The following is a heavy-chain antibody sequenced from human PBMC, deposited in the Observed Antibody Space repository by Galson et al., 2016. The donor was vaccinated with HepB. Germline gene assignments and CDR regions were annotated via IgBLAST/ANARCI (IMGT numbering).Heavy chain of an antibody. CDR2: IIPLLGIP. V-gene: IGHV1-69*02. J-gene: IGHJ3*02. CDR3: ARPSSGWANDAFDI. D-gene: IGHD6-19*01. CDR1: GGTFTTYP. Sequence: SVKVSCNASGGTFTTYPITWVRQAPGQGPECLGRIIPLLGIPKYAQKFQGRLTITADKSTSTTYMELTSLRSEDTAVYYCARPSSGWANDAFDIWGQGTMVTVSS.